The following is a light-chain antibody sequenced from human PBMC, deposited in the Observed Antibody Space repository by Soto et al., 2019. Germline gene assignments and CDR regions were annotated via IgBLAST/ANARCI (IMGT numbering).Light chain of an antibody. V-gene: IGKV3-20*01. CDR2: GAS. CDR1: QSVSSSY. CDR3: QQYGSSPPLYT. Sequence: EIVLTQSPGTLSLSPGERATLSCRASQSVSSSYLAWYQQKPGQAPRLLIYGASSRATGIPDRFSGSGSGTVFTLTISSLEPEDFAVYYCQQYGSSPPLYTFGQGTKLEIK. J-gene: IGKJ2*01.